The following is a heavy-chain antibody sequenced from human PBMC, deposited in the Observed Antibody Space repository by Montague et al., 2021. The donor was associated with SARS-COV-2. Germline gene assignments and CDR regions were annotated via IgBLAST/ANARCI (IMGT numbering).Heavy chain of an antibody. Sequence: SLRLSCAASGFTFSRFWMSWIRQTAGKGLEWVANIGEDGSETYYVDSVKGRFTISRDNAEKSLYLQMNSLRPEDTAVYYCVSWGSGSPWSQGTLVTVSS. D-gene: IGHD3-10*01. V-gene: IGHV3-7*01. CDR3: VSWGSGSP. CDR2: IGEDGSET. J-gene: IGHJ5*02. CDR1: GFTFSRFW.